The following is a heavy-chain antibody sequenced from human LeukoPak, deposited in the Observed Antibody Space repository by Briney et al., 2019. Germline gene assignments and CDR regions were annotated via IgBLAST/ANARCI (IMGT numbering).Heavy chain of an antibody. CDR2: KSYDGSNK. V-gene: IGHV3-30-3*01. Sequence: QPGRSLRLSCAASGFTLSSYAMHWVRQAPGKGLEWVAVKSYDGSNKYYADSVKGRFTISRDNSKNTLYLQMNSLRAEDTAVYYCARSVAGIYYYYGMDVWGKGPRSPSPQ. CDR3: ARSVAGIYYYYGMDV. D-gene: IGHD6-19*01. J-gene: IGHJ6*01. CDR1: GFTLSSYA.